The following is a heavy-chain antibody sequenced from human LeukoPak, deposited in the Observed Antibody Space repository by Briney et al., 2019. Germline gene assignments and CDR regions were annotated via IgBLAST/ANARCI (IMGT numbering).Heavy chain of an antibody. CDR1: GFTLSSHW. Sequence: GGSLRLSCAASGFTLSSHWMTWVRQAPGKGLEWVSSISSSSSYIYYADSVKGRFTISRDNAKNSLYLQMNSLRAEDTAVYYCARDQVPAQQLVEFGGQGTLVTVSS. CDR2: ISSSSSYI. D-gene: IGHD6-13*01. J-gene: IGHJ4*02. V-gene: IGHV3-21*01. CDR3: ARDQVPAQQLVEF.